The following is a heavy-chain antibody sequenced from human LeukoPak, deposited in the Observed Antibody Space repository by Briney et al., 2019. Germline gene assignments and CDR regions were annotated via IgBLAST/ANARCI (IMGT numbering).Heavy chain of an antibody. D-gene: IGHD3-22*01. CDR3: ARGTGYYYDSSGYRPMGDAFDI. CDR1: RGTFSSYA. CDR2: IIPIFGTA. V-gene: IGHV1-69*05. Sequence: SVKVSCKASRGTFSSYAISWVRQAPGQGLEWMGGIIPIFGTANYAQKFQGRVTITTDESTSTAYMELSSLRSEDTAVYYCARGTGYYYDSSGYRPMGDAFDIWGQGTMVTVSS. J-gene: IGHJ3*02.